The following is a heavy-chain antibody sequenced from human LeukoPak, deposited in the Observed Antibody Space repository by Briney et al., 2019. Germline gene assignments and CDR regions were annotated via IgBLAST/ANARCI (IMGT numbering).Heavy chain of an antibody. Sequence: KPGGSLRLSCAASGFTFSSYSMNWVRQAPGKGLGWVSSVSTSSTYIYYADSVKGRFTISRDNAKNSLYLQMNSLRAEDTAVYYCARDPPFIIGTTFFDYWGQGTLVTVSS. CDR2: VSTSSTYI. D-gene: IGHD1-20*01. V-gene: IGHV3-21*01. CDR1: GFTFSSYS. CDR3: ARDPPFIIGTTFFDY. J-gene: IGHJ4*02.